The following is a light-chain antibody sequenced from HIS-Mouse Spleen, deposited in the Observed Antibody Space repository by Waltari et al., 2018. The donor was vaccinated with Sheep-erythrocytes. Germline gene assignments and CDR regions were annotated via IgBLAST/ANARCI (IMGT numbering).Light chain of an antibody. V-gene: IGLV2-11*01. Sequence: QSALTQPRSVSGSPGQSVTISCTGTSSDVGGYNYVSSYQQHPDQAPQLMSADVSKRPSGVSYRFSGSKAGNTASLTISGLQAEDEADYYCCSYAGSYTLVFGGGTKLTVL. CDR1: SSDVGGYNY. CDR2: DVS. CDR3: CSYAGSYTLV. J-gene: IGLJ2*01.